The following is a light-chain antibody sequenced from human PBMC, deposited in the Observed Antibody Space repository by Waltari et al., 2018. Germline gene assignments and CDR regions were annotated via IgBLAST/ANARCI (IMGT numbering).Light chain of an antibody. Sequence: DIVMTQSPDSLALSLGERPTINSESSQSLLYSSNNKDYLAWFQQKPGQPPKLLISWASTRESGVPDRFSGSGSGTDFTLTISSLQAEDVALYFCQQYYSVPYTFGQGTKLEIK. CDR1: QSLLYSSNNKDY. J-gene: IGKJ2*01. CDR2: WAS. CDR3: QQYYSVPYT. V-gene: IGKV4-1*01.